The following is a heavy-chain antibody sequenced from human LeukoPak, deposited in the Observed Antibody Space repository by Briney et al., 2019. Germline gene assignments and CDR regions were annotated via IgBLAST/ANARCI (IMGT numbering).Heavy chain of an antibody. V-gene: IGHV4-34*01. CDR3: ARYYYYYMDV. Sequence: PSETLSLTCAVYGGSFSGYYWSWIRQPPGKGLEWIGEINHSGSTNYNPSLKSRVTISVDTSKNQFSLKLSSVTAEDTAVYYCARYYYYYMDVWGKGTTVTVSS. CDR2: INHSGST. CDR1: GGSFSGYY. J-gene: IGHJ6*03.